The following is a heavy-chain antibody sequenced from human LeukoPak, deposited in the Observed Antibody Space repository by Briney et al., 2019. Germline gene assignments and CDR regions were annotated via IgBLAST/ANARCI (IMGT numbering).Heavy chain of an antibody. Sequence: SETLSLTCAVSGGSFCGYYWGWIRHPPAPGMDWIGQVKHSKDTTYNPTLRSRVTIAVDTTKIQFSLKLSSVTAADTAVYYCAVTYDDSETGLSFFDPWGQGTLVTVSS. CDR3: AVTYDDSETGLSFFDP. J-gene: IGHJ5*02. D-gene: IGHD3-9*01. CDR1: GGSFCGYY. V-gene: IGHV4-34*01. CDR2: VKHSKDT.